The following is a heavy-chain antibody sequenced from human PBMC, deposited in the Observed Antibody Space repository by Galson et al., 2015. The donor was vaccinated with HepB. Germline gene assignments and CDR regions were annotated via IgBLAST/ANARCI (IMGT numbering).Heavy chain of an antibody. CDR3: ARDSWGDERRSEQQLVGDYYYYGMDV. Sequence: SVKVSCKASGGTFSSYAISWVRQAPGQGLEWMGGIIPIFGTANYAQKFQGRVTITADKSTSTAYMELSSLRSEDTAVYYCARDSWGDERRSEQQLVGDYYYYGMDVWGQGTTVTVSS. V-gene: IGHV1-69*06. CDR2: IIPIFGTA. D-gene: IGHD6-13*01. CDR1: GGTFSSYA. J-gene: IGHJ6*02.